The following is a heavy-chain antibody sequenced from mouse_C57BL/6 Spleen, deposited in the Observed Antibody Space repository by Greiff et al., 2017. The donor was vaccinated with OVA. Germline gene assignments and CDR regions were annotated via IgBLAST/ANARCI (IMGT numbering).Heavy chain of an antibody. Sequence: QVQLQQSGAELVKPGASVKLSCKASGYTFTSYWMQWVKQRPGQGLEWIGEIDPSDSYTNYNQKFKGKATLTVDTSSSTAYMQLSSLTSEDSAVYYCARRIPGYFDYWGQGTTLTVSS. CDR2: IDPSDSYT. V-gene: IGHV1-50*01. J-gene: IGHJ2*01. CDR3: ARRIPGYFDY. CDR1: GYTFTSYW.